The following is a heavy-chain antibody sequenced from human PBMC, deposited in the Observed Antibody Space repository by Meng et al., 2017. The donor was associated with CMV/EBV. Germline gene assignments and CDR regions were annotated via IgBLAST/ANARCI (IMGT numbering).Heavy chain of an antibody. CDR2: INHSGSP. D-gene: IGHD5-18*01. J-gene: IGHJ4*02. V-gene: IGHV4-34*01. CDR3: ARGRPPGYSYGGYFDY. CDR1: GGSFSGYY. Sequence: YGGSFSGYYWSWIRQPPGKGLEWIGEINHSGSPNYNPSLKSRVTISVDTSKNQFSLKLSSVTAADTAVYYCARGRPPGYSYGGYFDYWGQGTLVTVSS.